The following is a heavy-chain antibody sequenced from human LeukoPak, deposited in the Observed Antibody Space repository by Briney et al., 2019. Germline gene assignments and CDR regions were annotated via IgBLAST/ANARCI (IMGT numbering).Heavy chain of an antibody. CDR1: GFTFDDYG. CDR2: INWNGGTT. V-gene: IGHV3-20*04. J-gene: IGHJ6*02. Sequence: GGSLSLSCAASGFTFDDYGMSWVRQAPGKGLEWVSGINWNGGTTGYADSVKGRFTISRDNAKNSLYLQMNSLRAEDTALYYCAREGSGSPHYGMDVLGQGTTVTVSS. CDR3: AREGSGSPHYGMDV. D-gene: IGHD3-10*01.